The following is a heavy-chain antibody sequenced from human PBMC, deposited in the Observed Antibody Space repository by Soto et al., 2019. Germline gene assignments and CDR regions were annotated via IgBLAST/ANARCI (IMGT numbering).Heavy chain of an antibody. V-gene: IGHV1-58*01. CDR3: AALGVNFDH. CDR2: IGVGSGNR. CDR1: GFTFTSSA. J-gene: IGHJ4*02. Sequence: QMQLVQSGPEVKKPGTSVKVSCKASGFTFTSSAVQWVRQARGQRLEWIGWIGVGSGNRHYAQKFQERVTITGDMSTNTAYMELSSLRSEDTAVYYCAALGVNFDHWGQGTLVTVSS. D-gene: IGHD2-8*01.